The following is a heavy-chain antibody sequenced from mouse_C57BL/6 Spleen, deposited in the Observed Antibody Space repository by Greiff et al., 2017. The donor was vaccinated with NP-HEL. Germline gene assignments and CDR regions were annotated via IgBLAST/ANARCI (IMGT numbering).Heavy chain of an antibody. V-gene: IGHV3-1*01. J-gene: IGHJ1*03. D-gene: IGHD1-1*01. CDR1: GYSITSGYD. CDR2: ISYSGST. CDR3: ARASYFGGYFDV. Sequence: EVKLVESGPGMVKPSQSLSLTCTVTGYSITSGYDWHWIRHFPGNKLEWMGYISYSGSTNYNPSLKSRISITHDTSKNHFFLKLTSVTTEDTATYYCARASYFGGYFDVWGTGTTVTVSS.